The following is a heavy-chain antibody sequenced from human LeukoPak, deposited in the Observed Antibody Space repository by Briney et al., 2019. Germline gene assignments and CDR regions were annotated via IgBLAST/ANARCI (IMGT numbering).Heavy chain of an antibody. CDR2: INPNNGGT. V-gene: IGHV1-2*06. CDR3: AMWGVGANYYYYMYV. CDR1: GYTFTGYY. D-gene: IGHD1-26*01. J-gene: IGHJ6*03. Sequence: WASVKVSCKASGYTFTGYYMHWVRQAPGQGLEWMGRINPNNGGTNYAQKFQGRVTMTRDTSISTAYMELSRLRSDDTAVYYCAMWGVGANYYYYMYVWGKGTTVTVSS.